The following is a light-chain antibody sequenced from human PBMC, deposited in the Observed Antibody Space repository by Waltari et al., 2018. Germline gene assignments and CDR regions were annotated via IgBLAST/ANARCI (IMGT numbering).Light chain of an antibody. J-gene: IGLJ2*01. Sequence: QSALTQPASVSGSPGQSITISCPGTSSYVGGYKYVSWYQQHPGKAPKLMIYDVSNRPSGVSNRFSGSKSGNTASLTISGLQAEDEADYYCSSYTSSSVVFGGGTKLTVL. CDR3: SSYTSSSVV. CDR2: DVS. CDR1: SSYVGGYKY. V-gene: IGLV2-14*01.